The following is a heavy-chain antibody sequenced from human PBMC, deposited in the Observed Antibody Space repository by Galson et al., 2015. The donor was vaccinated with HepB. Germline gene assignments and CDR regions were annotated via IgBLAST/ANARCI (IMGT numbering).Heavy chain of an antibody. V-gene: IGHV3-30-3*01. CDR1: GFTFSNYG. CDR2: ISYDGTDK. J-gene: IGHJ4*02. CDR3: AREVNWNYWVY. Sequence: SLRLSCAASGFTFSNYGLHWVRQAPGKGLEWVAIISYDGTDKKYADSVKGRFTISRDNSKNTLYLQLNSLRAEDTAVYYCAREVNWNYWVYWGQGTLVTVSS. D-gene: IGHD1-7*01.